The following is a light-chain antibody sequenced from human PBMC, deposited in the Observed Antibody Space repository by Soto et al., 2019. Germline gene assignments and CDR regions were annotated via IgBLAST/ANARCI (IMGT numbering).Light chain of an antibody. CDR3: KSYAGSNTYV. CDR2: EVV. Sequence: QSALTQPPSASGSPGQSVTISCTGTKNDIGLYDFGSWYQHHPGKAPRLIIYEVVQRPSGVPDRFSGSKSGNTASLTVSGLQAADEADYFCKSYAGSNTYVFGSGTKVTVL. CDR1: KNDIGLYDF. V-gene: IGLV2-8*01. J-gene: IGLJ1*01.